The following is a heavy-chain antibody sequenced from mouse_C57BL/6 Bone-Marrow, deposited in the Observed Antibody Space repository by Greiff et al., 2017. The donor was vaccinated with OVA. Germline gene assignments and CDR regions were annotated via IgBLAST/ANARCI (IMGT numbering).Heavy chain of an antibody. CDR1: GYTYTSYW. V-gene: IGHV1-69*01. CDR3: ARCGLGRGDWYFDV. Sequence: VQLQQPGAELVMPGASVKLSCKASGYTYTSYWMHWVKQRPGQGLEWIGEIDPSDSYTNYNQKFKGKSTLTVDKSSSTAYMQLSSLTSEDSAVYYCARCGLGRGDWYFDVWGTGTTVTVSS. J-gene: IGHJ1*03. CDR2: IDPSDSYT. D-gene: IGHD4-1*01.